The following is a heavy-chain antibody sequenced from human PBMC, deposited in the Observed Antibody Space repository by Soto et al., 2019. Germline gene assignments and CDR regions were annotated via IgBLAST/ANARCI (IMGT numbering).Heavy chain of an antibody. CDR3: VKKDNYFES. Sequence: PGGSLRLSCAASGFSFSSYGMTWVRQPPGKRLEWVSIINGRGNDRYYADSVKGRFTVSRDNSKNTLYLQMNSLTVEDTAVYYCVKKDNYFESWGQGTLVTVSS. CDR1: GFSFSSYG. J-gene: IGHJ5*01. CDR2: INGRGNDR. V-gene: IGHV3-23*01.